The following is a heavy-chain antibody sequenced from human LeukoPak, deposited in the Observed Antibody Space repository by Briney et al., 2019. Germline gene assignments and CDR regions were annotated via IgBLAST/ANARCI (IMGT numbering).Heavy chain of an antibody. CDR3: ARAQWISGVVINGPKDY. V-gene: IGHV3-7*02. CDR2: IKHDGSER. CDR1: GFTFSSYW. J-gene: IGHJ4*02. D-gene: IGHD3-3*01. Sequence: PGGSLRLSCAASGFTFSSYWMSWVRQSPGKGLEWMANIKHDGSERYYVDSVKGRFTISRDNAKNSLFLQMNTLRAEDTAVYYCARAQWISGVVINGPKDYWGQGTLVTVSS.